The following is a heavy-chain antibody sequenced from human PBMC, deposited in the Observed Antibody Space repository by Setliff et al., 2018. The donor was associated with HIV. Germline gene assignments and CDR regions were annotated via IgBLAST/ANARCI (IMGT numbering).Heavy chain of an antibody. V-gene: IGHV1-2*02. CDR1: GYTFTAYQ. Sequence: ASVKVSCKASGYTFTAYQMHWVRQARGQGLEWMGWINPNSGGTNSAQKFQGRVTMTRDTSISVAYMELSSLTSDDTAVYYCARAIRYYDSSGYYLDVWGKGTTVTVSS. J-gene: IGHJ6*03. CDR3: ARAIRYYDSSGYYLDV. CDR2: INPNSGGT. D-gene: IGHD3-22*01.